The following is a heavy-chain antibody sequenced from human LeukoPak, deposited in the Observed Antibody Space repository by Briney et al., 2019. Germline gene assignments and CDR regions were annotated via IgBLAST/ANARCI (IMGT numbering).Heavy chain of an antibody. J-gene: IGHJ5*02. CDR1: GYTFTSYY. CDR3: ARGGVRYSYLNWFDP. D-gene: IGHD5-18*01. V-gene: IGHV1-46*01. CDR2: INPSGGST. Sequence: ASVKVSCKASGYTFTSYYMHWVRQAPGQGLEWMGIINPSGGSTSYAQKFQGRVTMTRDTSTSTVYMELSSLRSEDTAVYHCARGGVRYSYLNWFDPWGQGTLVTVSS.